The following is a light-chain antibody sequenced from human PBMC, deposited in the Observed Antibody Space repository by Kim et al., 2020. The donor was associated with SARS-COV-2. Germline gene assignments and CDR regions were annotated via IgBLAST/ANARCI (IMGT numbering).Light chain of an antibody. Sequence: RATINCKSSQSVLYSFNNKNYLSWYQQKPGQPPQLLISWASTRESGVPDRFSGSGSGTYFTLTISSLQAEDVAVYYCHQYYSTWTFGQGTKVDIK. V-gene: IGKV4-1*01. CDR3: HQYYSTWT. CDR2: WAS. J-gene: IGKJ1*01. CDR1: QSVLYSFNNKNY.